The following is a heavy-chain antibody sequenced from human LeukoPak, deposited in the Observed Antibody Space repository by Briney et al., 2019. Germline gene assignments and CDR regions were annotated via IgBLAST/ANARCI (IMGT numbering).Heavy chain of an antibody. Sequence: KTGGSLRLSCAASGFTFSGYAMSWVRQAPGKGLEWVSSISSSSSYIYYADSVKGRFTISRDNAKNSLYLQMNSLRAEDTAVYYCARDQTNYDFWSGYYAEVSSPTYYFDYWGQGTLVTVSS. J-gene: IGHJ4*02. CDR2: ISSSSSYI. V-gene: IGHV3-21*01. CDR3: ARDQTNYDFWSGYYAEVSSPTYYFDY. CDR1: GFTFSGYA. D-gene: IGHD3-3*01.